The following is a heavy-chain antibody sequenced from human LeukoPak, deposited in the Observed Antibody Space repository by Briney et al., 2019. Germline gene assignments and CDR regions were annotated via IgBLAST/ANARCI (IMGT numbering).Heavy chain of an antibody. J-gene: IGHJ1*01. D-gene: IGHD1-26*01. CDR2: ISGSGVTT. CDR3: AKKVVVGATSPYSDFQD. Sequence: GGSLRLSCVASEFTFSSYAMSWVRQAPGKGLEWVSAISGSGVTTHYAGSVKGRFSISRDNSKNTLYLQMNSLRVEDTALYYCAKKVVVGATSPYSDFQDWGQGTLVTVSS. V-gene: IGHV3-23*01. CDR1: EFTFSSYA.